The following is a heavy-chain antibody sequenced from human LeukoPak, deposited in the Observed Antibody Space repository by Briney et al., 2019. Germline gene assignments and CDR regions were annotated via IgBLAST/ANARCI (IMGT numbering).Heavy chain of an antibody. D-gene: IGHD3-22*01. CDR1: GFTSSSYA. J-gene: IGHJ4*02. CDR2: ITRSGAAT. CDR3: AKDRPNYYGSNGHYYKLNGDC. V-gene: IGHV3-23*01. Sequence: PGRSLRLSCAASGFTSSSYAMSWVRQAAGKGLGWVSSITRSGAATYYADSVKGRFTISRDNPDNTLYLQMNSLRAEDTAVYYCAKDRPNYYGSNGHYYKLNGDCWGQGTLVTVSS.